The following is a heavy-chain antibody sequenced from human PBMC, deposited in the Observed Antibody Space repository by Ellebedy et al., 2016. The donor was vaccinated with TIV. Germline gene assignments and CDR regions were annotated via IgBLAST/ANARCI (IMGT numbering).Heavy chain of an antibody. CDR1: GITFSSHA. J-gene: IGHJ4*02. CDR2: ISGSGDKT. Sequence: GESLKISCAASGITFSSHAISWVRQTPGKGLEWVSAISGSGDKTYYTDSVKGRFTISRENSQNTLYLQMNSLRAEDTAVYYCAKELHMWGTIMIDCWGPGTLVTVTS. V-gene: IGHV3-23*01. CDR3: AKELHMWGTIMIDC. D-gene: IGHD3-16*01.